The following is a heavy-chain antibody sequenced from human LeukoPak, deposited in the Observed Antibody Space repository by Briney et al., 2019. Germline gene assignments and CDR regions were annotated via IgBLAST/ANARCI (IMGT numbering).Heavy chain of an antibody. Sequence: ASVKVSCKASGYTFTGYYMHWVRQAPGQGLEWMGWISAYNGNTNYAQKLQGRVTMTTDTSTSTAYMELRSLRSDDTAVYYCARGYGYYDSSGYLDYWGQGTLVTVSS. D-gene: IGHD3-22*01. CDR3: ARGYGYYDSSGYLDY. V-gene: IGHV1-18*04. CDR2: ISAYNGNT. CDR1: GYTFTGYY. J-gene: IGHJ4*02.